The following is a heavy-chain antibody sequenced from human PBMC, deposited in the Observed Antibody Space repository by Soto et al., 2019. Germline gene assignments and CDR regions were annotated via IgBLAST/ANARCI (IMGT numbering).Heavy chain of an antibody. CDR2: IYYSGST. J-gene: IGHJ5*02. V-gene: IGHV4-59*01. D-gene: IGHD6-13*01. CDR3: ARKAAAGYNWFDP. CDR1: GGSISSYY. Sequence: SETLSLTCTVSGGSISSYYWSWIRQPPGKGLEWIGYIYYSGSTNYNTSLKSRVTISVDTSKKQFSLKLSSVTAADTAVYYCARKAAAGYNWFDPWGQGTLVTVSS.